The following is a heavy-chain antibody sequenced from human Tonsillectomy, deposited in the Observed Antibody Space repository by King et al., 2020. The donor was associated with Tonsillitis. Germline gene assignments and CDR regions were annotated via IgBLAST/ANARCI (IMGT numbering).Heavy chain of an antibody. CDR3: AKSLGSSFQIFHY. D-gene: IGHD6-13*01. CDR1: GFSFSNYG. Sequence: QVQLVESGGGVVQPGRSLRLSCAASGFSFSNYGMHWLRQAPGKGLEWVAVISYDGSNKYYADSVKGRFTISRENSKNTLYVQMDSLRVEDTAVSYCAKSLGSSFQIFHYWGQGTLVTVSS. V-gene: IGHV3-30*18. CDR2: ISYDGSNK. J-gene: IGHJ4*02.